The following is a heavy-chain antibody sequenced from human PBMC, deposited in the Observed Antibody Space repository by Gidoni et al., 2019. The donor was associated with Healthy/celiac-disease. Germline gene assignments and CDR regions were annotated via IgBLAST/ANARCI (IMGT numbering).Heavy chain of an antibody. J-gene: IGHJ4*02. CDR1: GCSISSSSYY. V-gene: IGHV4-39*07. CDR2: IYYSGST. Sequence: QLQLQESGPGLVKPSETLSLTCTVSGCSISSSSYYWGWLRQPPGKGLEWIGSIYYSGSTYYNPSLKSRVTISVDTSKNQFSLKLSSVTAADTAVYYWARVPREGGYAYWGQGTLVTVSS. CDR3: ARVPREGGYAY. D-gene: IGHD1-1*01.